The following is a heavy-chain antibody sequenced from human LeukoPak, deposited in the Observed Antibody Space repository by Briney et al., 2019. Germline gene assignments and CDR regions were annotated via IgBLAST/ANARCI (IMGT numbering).Heavy chain of an antibody. CDR2: IYSGGST. J-gene: IGHJ4*02. V-gene: IGHV3-53*01. CDR3: ARDLYGDYDDY. Sequence: GGSLRLSCVASRFTFSNYWMTWVRQAPGKGLEWVSVIYSGGSTYYADSVKGRFTISRDNSKNTLYLQMNSLRAEDTAVYYCARDLYGDYDDYWGQGTLVTVSS. D-gene: IGHD4-17*01. CDR1: RFTFSNYW.